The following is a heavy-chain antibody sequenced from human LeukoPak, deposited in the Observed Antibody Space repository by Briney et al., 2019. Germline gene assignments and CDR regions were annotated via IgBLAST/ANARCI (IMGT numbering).Heavy chain of an antibody. D-gene: IGHD3-22*01. CDR3: ARDPYYYDSSGYRHLHYFDY. Sequence: ASVKDSCKASGGTFSSYAISWVRQAPGQGLEWMGGIIPIFGTANYAQKFQGRVTITADESTSTAYMELSSLRSEDTAVYYCARDPYYYDSSGYRHLHYFDYWGQGTLVTVSS. CDR2: IIPIFGTA. CDR1: GGTFSSYA. V-gene: IGHV1-69*01. J-gene: IGHJ4*02.